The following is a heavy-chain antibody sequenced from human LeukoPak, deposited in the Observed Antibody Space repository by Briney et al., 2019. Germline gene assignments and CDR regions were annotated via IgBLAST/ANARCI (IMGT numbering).Heavy chain of an antibody. D-gene: IGHD5-24*01. CDR3: AREGGRRRWLQYSGWFDP. J-gene: IGHJ5*02. Sequence: ASVKVSCKASGYTFTGYYMHWVRQAPGQGLEWMGWINPNSGGTNYAQKFQGRVTITRDTSISTAYMELSRLRSDDTAVYYCAREGGRRRWLQYSGWFDPWGQGTLVIVSS. CDR1: GYTFTGYY. V-gene: IGHV1-2*02. CDR2: INPNSGGT.